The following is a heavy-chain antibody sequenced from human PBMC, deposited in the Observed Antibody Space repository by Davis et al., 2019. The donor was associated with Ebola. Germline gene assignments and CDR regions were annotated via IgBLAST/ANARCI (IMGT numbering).Heavy chain of an antibody. CDR2: IIPIFGTA. CDR3: ARDGTGNWGYYYYGMDV. D-gene: IGHD1-1*01. Sequence: AASVKVSCKASGGTFSSYAISWVRQAPGQGLEWMGGIIPIFGTANYAQKFQGRVTIIADKSTSTAYMELSSLRSEDTAVYYCARDGTGNWGYYYYGMDVWGQGTTVTVSS. CDR1: GGTFSSYA. J-gene: IGHJ6*02. V-gene: IGHV1-69*06.